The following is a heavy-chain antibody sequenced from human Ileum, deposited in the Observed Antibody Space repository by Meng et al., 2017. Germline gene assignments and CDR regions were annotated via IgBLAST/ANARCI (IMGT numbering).Heavy chain of an antibody. CDR2: ISQESGRT. V-gene: IGHV4-4*02. D-gene: IGHD2-21*01. J-gene: IGHJ4*02. CDR1: GDSISSRDW. CDR3: VRNEGYSLGD. Sequence: QVQLKEWGPGRVKPSGTLSLICAVSGDSISSRDWWSWVRQPPGKGLEWIGEISQESGRTNYNPSLKSRVTISLDKSKNQFSLNLNSVTAADTAVYYCVRNEGYSLGDWGQGTLVTVSS.